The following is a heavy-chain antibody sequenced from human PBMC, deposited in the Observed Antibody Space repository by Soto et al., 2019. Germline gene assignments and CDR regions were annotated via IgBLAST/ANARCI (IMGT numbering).Heavy chain of an antibody. Sequence: EVQLVESGGGLVQPGGSLRLSCAASGFTFSSYSMNWVRQAPGKGLEWVSYISSSSRTIYYADSVKGRFTISRDNAKNSLYLQMNSLRAEDTAVYYCATEGYCSSTSCYNYYYYMDVWGKGTTVTVSS. V-gene: IGHV3-48*01. J-gene: IGHJ6*03. CDR3: ATEGYCSSTSCYNYYYYMDV. D-gene: IGHD2-2*02. CDR1: GFTFSSYS. CDR2: ISSSSRTI.